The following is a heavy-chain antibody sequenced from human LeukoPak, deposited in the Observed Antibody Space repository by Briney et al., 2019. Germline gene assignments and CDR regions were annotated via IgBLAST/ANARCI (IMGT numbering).Heavy chain of an antibody. V-gene: IGHV1-8*01. J-gene: IGHJ5*02. CDR3: SRGPRFDP. Sequence: ASVKVSCKTSGYSFNIYEINWVRQAPGQGLEWMGWVNPNSGDTDYAQKFQGRLTMTRNTSISTAYMELSGLRLEDTAVYYCSRGPRFDPWGQGTQVTVSS. CDR1: GYSFNIYE. CDR2: VNPNSGDT.